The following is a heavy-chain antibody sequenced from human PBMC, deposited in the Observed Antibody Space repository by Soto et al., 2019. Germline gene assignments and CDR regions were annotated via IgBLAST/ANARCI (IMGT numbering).Heavy chain of an antibody. CDR2: TAYTGNT. V-gene: IGHV4-59*02. D-gene: IGHD5-12*01. CDR3: ARDIRAGFTHHFDP. CDR1: GVSVTSYH. Sequence: QVHLLESGPGLMKPSETLSLTCVVSGVSVTSYHWSCIRRFPLKGLEWIAYTAYTGNTNYNPSLKSLVTHSIDTTKSPLSLKLTSMIAADAAVYYCARDIRAGFTHHFDPWGQGSMVTVSS. J-gene: IGHJ5*02.